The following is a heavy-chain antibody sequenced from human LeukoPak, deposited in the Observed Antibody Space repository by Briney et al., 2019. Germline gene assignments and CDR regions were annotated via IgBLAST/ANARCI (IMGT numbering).Heavy chain of an antibody. J-gene: IGHJ4*02. Sequence: GGSLRLSCAASGFTFSSYWMSWVRQAPGKGLEWVANIKQDGSEKYYVDSVKGRFTISRDNAKNSLYLQMNSLRAEDTAVYYCARSSHGDPYYFDYWGQGTLVTVYS. D-gene: IGHD4-17*01. CDR3: ARSSHGDPYYFDY. V-gene: IGHV3-7*01. CDR1: GFTFSSYW. CDR2: IKQDGSEK.